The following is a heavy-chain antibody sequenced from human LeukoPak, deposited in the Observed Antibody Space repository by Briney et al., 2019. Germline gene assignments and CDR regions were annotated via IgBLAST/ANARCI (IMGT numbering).Heavy chain of an antibody. CDR2: TYYRSRWYD. CDR3: ARDLGNSGWYTFDY. J-gene: IGHJ4*02. V-gene: IGHV6-1*01. D-gene: IGHD6-19*01. CDR1: GDSVSSNNGA. Sequence: SQTLSLTCAIFGDSVSSNNGAWNWIRQSPSRGLEWLGRTYYRSRWYDDYAGSMKGRVSISPDTSKNQFSLHLNSVTPEDTAVYYCARDLGNSGWYTFDYWGQGTLVTVSS.